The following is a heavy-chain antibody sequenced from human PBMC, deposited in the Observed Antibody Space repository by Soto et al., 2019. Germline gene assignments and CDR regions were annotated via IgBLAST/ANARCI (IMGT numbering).Heavy chain of an antibody. V-gene: IGHV1-69*12. CDR3: AKADPDCISTSCRDGFDP. J-gene: IGHJ5*02. D-gene: IGHD2-2*01. CDR1: GGTFSSYA. Sequence: QVQLVQSGAEVKKPGSSVKVSCKASGGTFSSYAISWVRQAPGQGLEWMGGIIPIFGTANYAQKFQGRVTITADESTSTAYMELSSLRSEDTAVYYCAKADPDCISTSCRDGFDPWGQGTLVTVSS. CDR2: IIPIFGTA.